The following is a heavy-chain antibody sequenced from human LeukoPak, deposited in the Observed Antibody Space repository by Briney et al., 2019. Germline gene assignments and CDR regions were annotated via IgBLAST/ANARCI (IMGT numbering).Heavy chain of an antibody. V-gene: IGHV4-59*11. Sequence: SETLSLTCTVSGGSISSHYWSWIRQPPGKGLECIGYIYYSGSTNYNPSLKSRVTMSVDTSKNQFSLKLSSVTAADTAVYYCARDVDESGYYYYYMDVWGKGTTVTVSS. CDR3: ARDVDESGYYYYYMDV. CDR1: GGSISSHY. D-gene: IGHD2-15*01. J-gene: IGHJ6*03. CDR2: IYYSGST.